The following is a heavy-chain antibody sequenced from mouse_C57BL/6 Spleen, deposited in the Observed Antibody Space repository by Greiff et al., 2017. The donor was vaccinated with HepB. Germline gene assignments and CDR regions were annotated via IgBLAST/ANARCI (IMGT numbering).Heavy chain of an antibody. J-gene: IGHJ2*01. CDR3: ASRRGYSYYFDY. CDR1: GYAFSSSW. Sequence: QVQLKESGPELVKPGASVKISCKASGYAFSSSWMNWVKQRPGKGLEWIGRIYPGDGDTNYNGKFKGKATLTAEKSSSTAYMQLSSLTSEDSAVYFCASRRGYSYYFDYWGQGTTLTVSS. D-gene: IGHD2-3*01. V-gene: IGHV1-82*01. CDR2: IYPGDGDT.